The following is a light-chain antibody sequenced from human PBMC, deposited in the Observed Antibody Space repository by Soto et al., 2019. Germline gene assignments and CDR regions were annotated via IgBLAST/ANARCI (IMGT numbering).Light chain of an antibody. CDR3: CSYAGTYSYV. V-gene: IGLV2-11*01. CDR2: DVS. CDR1: SSDVGAYNY. J-gene: IGLJ1*01. Sequence: QSVLTQPRSVSGSPGQSVTISCTGTSSDVGAYNYVSWYQQHPGKAPKFMIYDVSKRPSGVPDRSSGSKSGNTASLTISGLQAEDEADYYCCSYAGTYSYVFGTGTKVTVL.